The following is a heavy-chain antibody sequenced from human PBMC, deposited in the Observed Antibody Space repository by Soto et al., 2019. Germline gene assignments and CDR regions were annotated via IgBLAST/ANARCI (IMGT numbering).Heavy chain of an antibody. CDR2: IDHSGST. J-gene: IGHJ4*02. CDR3: ASHGSGSLDY. CDR1: CGSFSGYY. Sequence: PSETLSLTCAVYCGSFSGYYWSWIRQPPGKGLEWIGEIDHSGSTNYNPSLKSRVTISVDTSKNQFSLKLSSVTAADTAVYYCASHGSGSLDYWGQGTLVTVSS. V-gene: IGHV4-34*01. D-gene: IGHD1-26*01.